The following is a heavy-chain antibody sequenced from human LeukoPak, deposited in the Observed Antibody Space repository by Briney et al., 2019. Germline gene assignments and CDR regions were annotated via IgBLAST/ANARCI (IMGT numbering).Heavy chain of an antibody. CDR1: GGSISGFY. V-gene: IGHV4-59*08. CDR3: ARHAVVPPTLGGGGFFDY. Sequence: PSETLSLTCTVSGGSISGFYWSWIRQPPGKGLEWIAYVHYTGRTKYNPSLKSRITIPLDTSKNQVSLKLRSVTDADTAVYYCARHAVVPPTLGGGGFFDYWGQGILVTVSS. D-gene: IGHD2-15*01. CDR2: VHYTGRT. J-gene: IGHJ4*02.